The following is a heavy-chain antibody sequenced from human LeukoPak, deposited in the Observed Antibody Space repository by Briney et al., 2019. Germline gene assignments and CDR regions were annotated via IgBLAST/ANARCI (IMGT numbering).Heavy chain of an antibody. CDR1: GFAFSSSW. Sequence: GGSLILSCAASGFAFSSSWMSWVRQAPGKGLEWVANIKQDGSETYYVDSLKGRFTVSRDNAKNSLYLQMNNLRAEDTAVYYCARRAPGYCITTSCPYTYYYYYYMDVWGKGTTVTVSS. V-gene: IGHV3-7*01. CDR3: ARRAPGYCITTSCPYTYYYYYYMDV. D-gene: IGHD2-2*01. CDR2: IKQDGSET. J-gene: IGHJ6*03.